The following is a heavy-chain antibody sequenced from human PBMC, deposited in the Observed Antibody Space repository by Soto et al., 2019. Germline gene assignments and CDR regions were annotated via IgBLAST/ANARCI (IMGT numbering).Heavy chain of an antibody. CDR1: GDTFSSYA. D-gene: IGHD5-18*01. J-gene: IGHJ6*02. V-gene: IGHV1-69*13. CDR2: IIPTFGRT. Sequence: ASVKVSCKASGDTFSSYAISWVRQAPGKGLEWMGKIIPTFGRTNYAQKFQGRLTISADDSTSTAYMELSSLRSEDTAVYYCATSRYSYGYSLYYYYGMDVWGQGTTVTVSS. CDR3: ATSRYSYGYSLYYYYGMDV.